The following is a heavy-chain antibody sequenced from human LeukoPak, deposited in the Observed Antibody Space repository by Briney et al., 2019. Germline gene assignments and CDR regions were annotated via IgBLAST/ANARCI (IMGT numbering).Heavy chain of an antibody. D-gene: IGHD1-26*01. V-gene: IGHV3-23*01. CDR2: LSYSGGYT. CDR1: GFTFSSYA. Sequence: GGSLRLSCAASGFTFSSYAMSWVRQAPGKGLEWVSALSYSGGYTYYADSVKGRFTISRDNSKNMLYLQMNSLRAEDTAVYYCTKDFTFSGSYYWGQGTLVTVSS. J-gene: IGHJ4*02. CDR3: TKDFTFSGSYY.